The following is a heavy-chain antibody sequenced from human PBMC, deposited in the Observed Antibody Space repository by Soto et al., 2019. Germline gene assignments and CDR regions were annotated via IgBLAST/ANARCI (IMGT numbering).Heavy chain of an antibody. CDR1: GGSISSYY. D-gene: IGHD6-19*01. Sequence: SETLSLTCTVSGGSISSYYWSWIRQPPGKGLEWIGYIYYSGSTNYNPSLKSRVTIAVDTSKNQFSLKLSSVPAADTAVYYCARLEHGSIISGWPQSYYYYYMDVWGKGTTVTVS. V-gene: IGHV4-59*08. J-gene: IGHJ6*03. CDR3: ARLEHGSIISGWPQSYYYYYMDV. CDR2: IYYSGST.